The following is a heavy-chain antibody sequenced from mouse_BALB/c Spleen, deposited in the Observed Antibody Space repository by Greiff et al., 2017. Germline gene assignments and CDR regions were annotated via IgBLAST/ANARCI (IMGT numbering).Heavy chain of an antibody. CDR3: ARRSHFYGSSYDAMDY. V-gene: IGHV1S41*01. J-gene: IGHJ4*01. D-gene: IGHD1-1*01. CDR2: IAPGSGST. Sequence: ELVKPGASVKLSCKASGYTFTSYWINWIKQRPGQGLEWIGRIAPGSGSTYYNEMFKGKATLTVDTSSSTAYIQHSSLSSEDSAVYFCARRSHFYGSSYDAMDYWGQGTSVTVSS. CDR1: GYTFTSYW.